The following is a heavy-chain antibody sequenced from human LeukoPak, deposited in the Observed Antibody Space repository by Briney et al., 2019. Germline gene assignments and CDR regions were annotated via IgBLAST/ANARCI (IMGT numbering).Heavy chain of an antibody. CDR1: GGSISSYY. J-gene: IGHJ6*03. Sequence: PSETLSLTCTVSGGSISSYYWSWIRQPPGKGLEWIGYIYYSGSTNYNPSLKSRVTISVDTSKNQFSLKLSSVTAADTAVYYCARIGEGYYDFWSGYYGTPDYYYMDVWGKGTTVTVSS. V-gene: IGHV4-59*01. D-gene: IGHD3-3*01. CDR2: IYYSGST. CDR3: ARIGEGYYDFWSGYYGTPDYYYMDV.